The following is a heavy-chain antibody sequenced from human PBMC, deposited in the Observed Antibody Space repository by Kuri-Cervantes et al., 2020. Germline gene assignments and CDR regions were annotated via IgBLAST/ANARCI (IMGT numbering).Heavy chain of an antibody. J-gene: IGHJ4*02. D-gene: IGHD3-22*01. CDR3: AHSRYDISGWGY. CDR1: GFSLSTSGLS. CDR2: IDWDDDK. V-gene: IGHV2-70*12. Sequence: GPTLVNPTQTLTLTCTFSGFSLSTSGLSVGWFRQPPGKALEWLARIDWDDDKFSRTSLKTRLSISKDTSKNQVVLTMTNMDPVDTATYYCAHSRYDISGWGYWGQGTLVTVSS.